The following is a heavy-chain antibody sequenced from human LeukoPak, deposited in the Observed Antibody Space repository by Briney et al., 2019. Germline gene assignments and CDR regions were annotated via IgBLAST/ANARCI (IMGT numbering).Heavy chain of an antibody. CDR3: ARASGYSSGWPRRWFDP. J-gene: IGHJ5*02. V-gene: IGHV4-59*01. CDR2: IYYSGST. D-gene: IGHD6-19*01. Sequence: SETLSLTCTVSGGSISSYYWSWIRQPPGKGLEWIGYIYYSGSTNYNPSLKSRVTISVDTSKNQFSLKLSSVTAADTAVYYCARASGYSSGWPRRWFDPWGQGTLVTVSS. CDR1: GGSISSYY.